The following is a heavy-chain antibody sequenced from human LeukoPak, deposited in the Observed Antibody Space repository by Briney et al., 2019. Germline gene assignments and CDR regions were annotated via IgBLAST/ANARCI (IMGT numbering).Heavy chain of an antibody. CDR2: INHTGST. Sequence: PSETLSLTCAVYGGSFSGYYWSWIRQPPGKGLEWIGEINHTGSTNYNPSLKSRVTISVDTSKNQFSLKLSSVTAADTAVYYCASRGTTGTTLAPYYFDYWGQGTLVTVSS. D-gene: IGHD1-1*01. CDR3: ASRGTTGTTLAPYYFDY. J-gene: IGHJ4*02. CDR1: GGSFSGYY. V-gene: IGHV4-34*01.